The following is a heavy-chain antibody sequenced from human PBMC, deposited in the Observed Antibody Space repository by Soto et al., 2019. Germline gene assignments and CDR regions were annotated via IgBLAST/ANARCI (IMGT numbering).Heavy chain of an antibody. D-gene: IGHD3-16*01. CDR3: ARWGTTGGLDV. CDR1: GFTFRSFV. J-gene: IGHJ4*02. V-gene: IGHV3-30*19. CDR2: TSYDGTNK. Sequence: QVQLVESGGGVVQPGTSLRLSCVGSGFTFRSFVIHWVRQAPGRGLEWVALTSYDGTNKYFGDSVKGRFTISRDNSRNTVHLQMDRLTLEDTALYYCARWGTTGGLDVWGQGTVVSVSS.